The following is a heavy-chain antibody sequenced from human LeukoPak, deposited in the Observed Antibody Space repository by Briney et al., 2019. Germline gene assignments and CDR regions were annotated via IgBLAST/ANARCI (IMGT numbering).Heavy chain of an antibody. CDR3: VTAPTRTWLPYFGY. CDR2: ISAGGRT. CDR1: GLTLTDAW. D-gene: IGHD5-24*01. V-gene: IGHV3-15*01. J-gene: IGHJ4*02. Sequence: GGSLRLSCAASGLTLTDAWMSWVRQAPGKGLEWVGRISAGGRTDYAAPVKGRFTISRDDSKTTLYLQMNTLKIEDTAVYYCVTAPTRTWLPYFGYWGQGTLVTVSS.